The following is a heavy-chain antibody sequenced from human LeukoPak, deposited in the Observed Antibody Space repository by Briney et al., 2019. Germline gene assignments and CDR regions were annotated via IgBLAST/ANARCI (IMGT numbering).Heavy chain of an antibody. Sequence: GGSLRLSCAASGFTFSSYGMHWVRQAPGKGLEWVAVISYDGSNKYYADSVKGRFTISRDNAKNSLYLQMNSLRAEDTAVYYCARADRGLFDYWGQGTLVTVSS. CDR1: GFTFSSYG. V-gene: IGHV3-30*03. J-gene: IGHJ4*02. CDR3: ARADRGLFDY. CDR2: ISYDGSNK. D-gene: IGHD3-16*01.